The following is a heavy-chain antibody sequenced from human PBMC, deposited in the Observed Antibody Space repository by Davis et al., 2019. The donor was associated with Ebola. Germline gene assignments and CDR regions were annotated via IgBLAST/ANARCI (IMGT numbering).Heavy chain of an antibody. V-gene: IGHV2-70*04. Sequence: SGPTLVKPTQTLTLTCAFSGFSLSASGMRVGWVRQSPGKPLEWLARVDWDDYKFYSTSLKTRLSISKDTSKNQVVLTMANMDPVDTATYYCARMPGSGASCFESWGQGILVTVSS. CDR3: ARMPGSGASCFES. CDR1: GFSLSASGMR. CDR2: VDWDDYK. D-gene: IGHD3-3*01. J-gene: IGHJ4*02.